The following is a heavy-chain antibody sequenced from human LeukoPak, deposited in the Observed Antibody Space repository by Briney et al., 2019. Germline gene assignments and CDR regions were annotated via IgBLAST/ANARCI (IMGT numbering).Heavy chain of an antibody. CDR2: ISAYNGNR. V-gene: IGHV1-18*01. CDR1: GYTFTNYG. J-gene: IGHJ4*02. D-gene: IGHD6-19*01. Sequence: ASVKVSCKASGYTFTNYGISWVRQAPGQGLEWMGWISAYNGNRHYAQKLQDRVTMTIDTSTSTADMELRSLRSDDTAVYYCGRDRGGQWLGVDYWGQGTLVTVSS. CDR3: GRDRGGQWLGVDY.